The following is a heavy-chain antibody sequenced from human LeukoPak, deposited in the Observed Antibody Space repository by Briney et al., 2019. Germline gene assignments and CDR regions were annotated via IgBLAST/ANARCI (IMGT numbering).Heavy chain of an antibody. CDR1: GYTFTGHY. D-gene: IGHD1-1*01. CDR3: ARCSTPHWIFDAFDI. CDR2: ISPNSGGT. V-gene: IGHV1-2*02. J-gene: IGHJ3*02. Sequence: GASVKVSCKASGYTFTGHYMHWVRQAPGQGPEWMGWISPNSGGTNYAQKFQGRVTMTRDTSISTAYMELSGLRSDDTAVYYCARCSTPHWIFDAFDIWGQGTMVTVSS.